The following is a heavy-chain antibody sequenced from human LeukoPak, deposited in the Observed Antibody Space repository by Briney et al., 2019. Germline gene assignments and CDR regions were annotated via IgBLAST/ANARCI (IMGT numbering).Heavy chain of an antibody. D-gene: IGHD3-10*01. CDR2: ISPYNGNT. J-gene: IGHJ2*01. V-gene: IGHV1-18*01. CDR1: GYMFTKYG. CDR3: ARITMVRGVIFDWYFDL. Sequence: ASVKVSCKASGYMFTKYGISWVRQAPGQGLEWMGWISPYNGNTKYDQKVQGRVTMTTDTSTSTAYLELRSLRSDDTAVYYCARITMVRGVIFDWYFDLWGRGTLVTVSS.